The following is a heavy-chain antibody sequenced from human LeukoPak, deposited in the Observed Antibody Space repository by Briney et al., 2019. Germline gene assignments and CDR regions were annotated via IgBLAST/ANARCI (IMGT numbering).Heavy chain of an antibody. V-gene: IGHV4-61*01. D-gene: IGHD3-16*01. Sequence: SETLSLTCTVSGGSVSSGSYYWTWIRQPPGKGLEWIGYIHNSVTNSKPSLKSRVTISVDTSKNQSSLKLSSVTAADTAVYYCARYGGYYFDYWGQGTLVTVSS. J-gene: IGHJ4*02. CDR1: GGSVSSGSYY. CDR2: IHNSVT. CDR3: ARYGGYYFDY.